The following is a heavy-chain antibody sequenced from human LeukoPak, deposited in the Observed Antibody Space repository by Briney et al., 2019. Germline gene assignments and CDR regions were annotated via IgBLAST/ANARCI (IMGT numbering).Heavy chain of an antibody. CDR3: ARELAVAGLFDY. CDR1: GFTFSSYS. J-gene: IGHJ4*02. Sequence: SGGSLRLSCAASGFTFSSYSMNWVRQAPGKGLEWVSSISSSSSYIYYADSVKGRFTISRDNAKNSLYLQMNSLRAEDTAVYYCARELAVAGLFDYWGQGTLVTVSS. CDR2: ISSSSSYI. V-gene: IGHV3-21*01. D-gene: IGHD6-19*01.